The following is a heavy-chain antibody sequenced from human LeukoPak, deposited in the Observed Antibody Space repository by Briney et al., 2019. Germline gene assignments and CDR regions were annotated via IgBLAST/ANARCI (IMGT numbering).Heavy chain of an antibody. J-gene: IGHJ6*02. Sequence: GGSLRLSCAVSGFTFSDYYMSWVRQAPGKGLEWVAFIRYDGSNKYYADSVKGRFTISRDNSKNTLYLQMNSLRAEDTAVYYCAKDLRYYYGSGARGAYGMDVWGQGTTVTVSS. CDR2: IRYDGSNK. CDR1: GFTFSDYY. V-gene: IGHV3-30*02. D-gene: IGHD3-10*01. CDR3: AKDLRYYYGSGARGAYGMDV.